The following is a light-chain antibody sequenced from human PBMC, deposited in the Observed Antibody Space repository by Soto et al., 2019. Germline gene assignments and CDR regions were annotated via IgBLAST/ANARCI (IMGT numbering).Light chain of an antibody. CDR2: KAS. V-gene: IGKV1-5*03. CDR1: QTISSW. Sequence: DIQMTQSPSTLSGSVGDRVTITCRASQTISSWLAWYQQKPGKAPKLLIYKASTLKSGVPSRVSGSGSGTEFTLTISSLQTADFATYYCQHYNSYSEAFGQGTKVE. CDR3: QHYNSYSEA. J-gene: IGKJ1*01.